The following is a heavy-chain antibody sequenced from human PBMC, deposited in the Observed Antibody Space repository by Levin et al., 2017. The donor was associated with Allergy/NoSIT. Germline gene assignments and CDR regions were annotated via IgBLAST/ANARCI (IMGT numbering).Heavy chain of an antibody. D-gene: IGHD6-13*01. V-gene: IGHV3-9*01. Sequence: GGSLRLSCAASGFTFDDYSMHWVRQAPGKGLEWVSGITWNSGSIEYADSVKGRCTIPRDNARNSLYLQMNSLKAEDTALYYCAKDRASAGLFDYWGQGTLVTVSS. CDR2: ITWNSGSI. CDR3: AKDRASAGLFDY. J-gene: IGHJ4*02. CDR1: GFTFDDYS.